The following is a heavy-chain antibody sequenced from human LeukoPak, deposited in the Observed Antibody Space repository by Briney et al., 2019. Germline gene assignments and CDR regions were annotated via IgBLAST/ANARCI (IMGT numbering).Heavy chain of an antibody. CDR3: ARDLSDSSGYYFFDY. CDR2: INWDGGST. J-gene: IGHJ4*02. Sequence: GGSLRLSCAATGFTFDDYGMSWVRQAPGKGLEWVSGINWDGGSTGYADSVKVRFTISRDNAKNSLYLQMNSLRAEDAALYYCARDLSDSSGYYFFDYWGQGTLVTVSS. D-gene: IGHD3-22*01. CDR1: GFTFDDYG. V-gene: IGHV3-20*04.